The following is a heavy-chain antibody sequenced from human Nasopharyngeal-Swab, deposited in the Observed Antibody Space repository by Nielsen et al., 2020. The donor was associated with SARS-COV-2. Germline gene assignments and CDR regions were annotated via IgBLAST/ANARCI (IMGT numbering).Heavy chain of an antibody. J-gene: IGHJ4*02. Sequence: GGSLRLSCAASGFTFSGYAMSWVRQAPGKGLEWVSAISGSGGSTYYADSVKGRFTISRDNSKNTLYLQMNSLRAEDTAVYYCAKEVAAAIGEYYFDYWGQGTLVTVSS. V-gene: IGHV3-23*01. D-gene: IGHD6-13*01. CDR3: AKEVAAAIGEYYFDY. CDR1: GFTFSGYA. CDR2: ISGSGGST.